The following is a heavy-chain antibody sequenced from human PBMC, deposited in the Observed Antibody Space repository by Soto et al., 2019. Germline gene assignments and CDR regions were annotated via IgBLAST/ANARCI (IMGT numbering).Heavy chain of an antibody. CDR3: ARSMTTVTTYYYGMDV. Sequence: ASVKVSCKASGYTFTSYGISWVRQAPGQGLEWMGWISAYNGNTNYAQKLQGRVTMTTDTSTSTAYMELRSLSSDDTAVYYCARSMTTVTTYYYGMDVWGQGTTVTVSS. V-gene: IGHV1-18*01. CDR1: GYTFTSYG. D-gene: IGHD4-17*01. CDR2: ISAYNGNT. J-gene: IGHJ6*02.